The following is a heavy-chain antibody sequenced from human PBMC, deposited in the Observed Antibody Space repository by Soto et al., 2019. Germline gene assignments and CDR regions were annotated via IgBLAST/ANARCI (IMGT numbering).Heavy chain of an antibody. J-gene: IGHJ6*01. Sequence: AVKPSCKASGGTFSSYAISWGRQAPGQGLEWMGGIIPIFGTANYAQKFQGRVTITADKSTSTAYMELSSLRSEDTAVYYCATDSSRYYCSSHYHGRDVW. CDR3: ATDSSRYYCSSHYHGRDV. CDR1: GGTFSSYA. D-gene: IGHD6-6*01. CDR2: IIPIFGTA. V-gene: IGHV1-69*06.